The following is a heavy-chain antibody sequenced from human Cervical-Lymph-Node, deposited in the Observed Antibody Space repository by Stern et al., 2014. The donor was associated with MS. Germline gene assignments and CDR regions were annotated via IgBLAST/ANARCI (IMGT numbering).Heavy chain of an antibody. CDR1: GGTFTSYT. D-gene: IGHD6-6*01. CDR2: IIPILGSP. CDR3: AEPPPRATSSAAA. Sequence: QVQLGQSGAEVKKPGSSVRVSCKASGGTFTSYTIHWVRQAPGQGLEWMGRIIPILGSPTYADKFQGRVTITADKSTGTAYMQLRGLRSEDTAMYYCAEPPPRATSSAAAWAQGTLVTVSA. V-gene: IGHV1-69*08. J-gene: IGHJ4*02.